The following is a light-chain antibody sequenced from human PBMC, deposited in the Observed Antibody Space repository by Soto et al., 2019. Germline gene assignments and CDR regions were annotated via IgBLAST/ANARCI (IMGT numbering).Light chain of an antibody. J-gene: IGKJ1*01. CDR2: KAS. Sequence: DIHMTQSPSTLSVSLVDRVTITCRASQTISSWLAWYQQKPGKAPKLLIYKASTLKSGVPSRFSGSGSGTEFTLTISSLQPDDFATYYCQHYNSYSEAFGQGTKVDIK. V-gene: IGKV1-5*03. CDR3: QHYNSYSEA. CDR1: QTISSW.